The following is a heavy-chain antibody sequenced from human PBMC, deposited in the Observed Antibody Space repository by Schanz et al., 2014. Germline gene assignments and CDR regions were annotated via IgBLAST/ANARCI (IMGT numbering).Heavy chain of an antibody. J-gene: IGHJ5*01. CDR3: AKQHIVRGVIYLNWFDS. Sequence: EVQLVESGGGLVQPGGSLRLSCAASGFSVGNKYMNWVRQAPGKGLEWVSFIYIGGNTYYADSVKGRFTISRDNSKNTVYIQMNSLRAEDTAVYYCAKQHIVRGVIYLNWFDSWGQGTLVTVSS. CDR2: IYIGGNT. V-gene: IGHV3-66*04. CDR1: GFSVGNKY. D-gene: IGHD3-10*01.